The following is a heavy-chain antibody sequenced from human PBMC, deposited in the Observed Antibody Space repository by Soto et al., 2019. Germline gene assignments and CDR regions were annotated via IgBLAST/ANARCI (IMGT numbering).Heavy chain of an antibody. CDR1: GGSISSYY. J-gene: IGHJ4*02. CDR3: ARRGDGVTHFDY. V-gene: IGHV4-59*08. Sequence: QVQLQESGPGLVKPSETLSLTCTVSGGSISSYYWSWIRQPPGKGLEWIGYIYYSGSTNYNPSLKSRVTISVDTSKNQFSLKLSSVTAADTAVYYCARRGDGVTHFDYWGQGTLVTVSS. D-gene: IGHD4-17*01. CDR2: IYYSGST.